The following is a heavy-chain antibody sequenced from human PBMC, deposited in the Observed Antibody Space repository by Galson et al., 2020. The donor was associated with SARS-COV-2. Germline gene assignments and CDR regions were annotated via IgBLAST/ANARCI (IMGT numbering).Heavy chain of an antibody. CDR1: GGSISFSSHCA. CDR2: VYYSGST. Sequence: SETLSLTCTVSGGSISFSSHCAWAWIRQSPGKGLEWIGSVYYSGSTYNNPSLKSRVTISVDTSKNQFSLRLTSVTAADTAVYYCAKEGFSSSLYYFDSWGQGTLVTVSS. D-gene: IGHD6-6*01. J-gene: IGHJ4*02. V-gene: IGHV4-39*07. CDR3: AKEGFSSSLYYFDS.